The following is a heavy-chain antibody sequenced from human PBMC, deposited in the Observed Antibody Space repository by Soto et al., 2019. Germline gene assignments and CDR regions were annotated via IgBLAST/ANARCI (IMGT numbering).Heavy chain of an antibody. J-gene: IGHJ6*02. V-gene: IGHV1-2*06. CDR2: INPSSGST. Sequence: VASVKVSCKTSGYTFIGYYMHWVRQAPGQGLDWVGRINPSSGSTIYAQRFQGRVTMTRDMSTSTVFMDLSRLTSDDTAIYYCAREKQLGDNYYGMDVWGQGTTVTVSS. CDR3: AREKQLGDNYYGMDV. CDR1: GYTFIGYY. D-gene: IGHD6-6*01.